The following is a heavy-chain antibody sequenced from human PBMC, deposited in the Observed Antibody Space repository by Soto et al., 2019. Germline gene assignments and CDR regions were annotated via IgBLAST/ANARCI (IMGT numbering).Heavy chain of an antibody. CDR3: AIRTVQPAIISKFDCQWYLDF. Sequence: ASVPVTCKASGYTFSDYYIHWVRQPPGQGLEWVGWSIPYGGDTNIPQKLQPRVTITNDTSIFPTYMELTFLSSDVTAVFYFAIRTVQPAIISKFDCQWYLDFWGRGTLVTVSS. J-gene: IGHJ2*01. D-gene: IGHD3-22*01. CDR1: GYTFSDYY. V-gene: IGHV1-2*02. CDR2: SIPYGGDT.